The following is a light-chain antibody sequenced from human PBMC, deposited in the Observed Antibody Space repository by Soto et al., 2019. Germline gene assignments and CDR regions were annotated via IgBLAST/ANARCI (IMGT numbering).Light chain of an antibody. J-gene: IGLJ3*02. Sequence: QSVLTQPPPVSAAPGQKVTVSCSGSSSNIGNNHVSWYQHLPGTAPKVLIYDNNKRPSGIPDRFSGSKSATSATLDITGLQTGDEADYYCGSWDRSLRGWVFGGGTKLTVL. CDR1: SSNIGNNH. CDR3: GSWDRSLRGWV. CDR2: DNN. V-gene: IGLV1-51*01.